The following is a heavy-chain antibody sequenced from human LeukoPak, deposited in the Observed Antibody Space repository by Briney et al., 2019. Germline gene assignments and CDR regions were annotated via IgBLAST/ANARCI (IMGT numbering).Heavy chain of an antibody. Sequence: GGSLRLSCAASGFTFISHWMHWVRQAPGKGLVWVSRINADESSTRYADSVKGRFTISRDNAKNTLYLQMDSLRADDTAVYYCARGGFYHSGSFDYWGQGTLVTVSS. CDR2: INADESST. J-gene: IGHJ4*02. D-gene: IGHD3-10*01. CDR1: GFTFISHW. V-gene: IGHV3-74*01. CDR3: ARGGFYHSGSFDY.